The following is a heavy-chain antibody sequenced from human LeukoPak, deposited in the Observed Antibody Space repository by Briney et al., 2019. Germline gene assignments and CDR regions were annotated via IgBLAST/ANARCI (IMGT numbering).Heavy chain of an antibody. J-gene: IGHJ4*02. CDR1: RFPFSTYN. V-gene: IGHV3-23*01. CDR2: ISGSGTTT. D-gene: IGHD1-26*01. Sequence: GGSLRLSCADSRFPFSTYNMNWVRQAPGKGLEWVSAISGSGTTTYYADSVKGRFTISRDNSKNMLSLQMKNVRAEDTAVYYCAKDKYSGSFYPFDSWGQGTLLTVSS. CDR3: AKDKYSGSFYPFDS.